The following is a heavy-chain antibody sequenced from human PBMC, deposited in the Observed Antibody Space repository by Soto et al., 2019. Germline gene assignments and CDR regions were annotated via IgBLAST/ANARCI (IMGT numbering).Heavy chain of an antibody. J-gene: IGHJ6*02. CDR1: GFAFSMYS. V-gene: IGHV3-7*03. CDR3: ARDHLILPAHDFFYGSDV. D-gene: IGHD2-21*02. CDR2: IPQDGVDG. Sequence: GGSLRLSCEVSGFAFSMYSMSWVRQSPGKGLEWVAKIPQDGVDGHYADSVKGRFTISRDNGKNSLYLQLNNLRAEDTAVYYCARDHLILPAHDFFYGSDVWGRGATVTVSS.